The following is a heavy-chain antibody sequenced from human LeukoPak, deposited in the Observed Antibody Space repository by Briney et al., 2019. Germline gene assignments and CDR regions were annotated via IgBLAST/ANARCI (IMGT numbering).Heavy chain of an antibody. CDR3: ATSRFYLES. CDR2: IDGDGSEK. V-gene: IGHV3-7*01. J-gene: IGHJ4*02. CDR1: GFTFSNYW. Sequence: GGSLRLSCAVSGFTFSNYWMSWVRQAPGKGLEWVANIDGDGSEKYYVDSVKGRFTISRDNAKNSLYLQMNSLRAEDTAVYYCATSRFYLESWGQGTLVTVSS.